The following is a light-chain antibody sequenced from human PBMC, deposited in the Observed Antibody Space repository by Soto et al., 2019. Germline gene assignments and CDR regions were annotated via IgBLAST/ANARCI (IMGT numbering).Light chain of an antibody. CDR2: GAS. CDR3: HQYVISKT. V-gene: IGKV3-20*01. Sequence: EIVLTQSPGTLSLSPGERATLSCRASQSVSSSYLAWYQQTPGQAPRLLIHGASSRATGIPDRVSGSGSWTDFTLTNSRLEPADFAVYYCHQYVISKTFGQGTKVEFK. CDR1: QSVSSSY. J-gene: IGKJ1*01.